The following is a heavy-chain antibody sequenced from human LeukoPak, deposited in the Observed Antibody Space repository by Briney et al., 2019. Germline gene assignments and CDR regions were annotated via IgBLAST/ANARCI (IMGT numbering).Heavy chain of an antibody. V-gene: IGHV3-21*01. Sequence: GGSLRLSCAASAFSLNAYNMNWVRQAPGKGLEWVSSISYTGTYIYYADSVKGRFTISRDNSKNTLYLQMNSLRDEDSAAYYCARVYLERLTAGYFDHWGQGTWVTVSP. CDR3: ARVYLERLTAGYFDH. J-gene: IGHJ4*02. CDR2: ISYTGTYI. CDR1: AFSLNAYN. D-gene: IGHD2-8*01.